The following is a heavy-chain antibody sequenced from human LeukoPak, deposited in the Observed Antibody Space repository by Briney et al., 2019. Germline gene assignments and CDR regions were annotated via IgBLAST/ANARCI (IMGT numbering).Heavy chain of an antibody. CDR2: LSSSGGT. D-gene: IGHD6-13*01. J-gene: IGHJ1*01. CDR3: TRGTSWFFTN. Sequence: SETLSLTCDVSGFSITSGTFYWSWIRQSAGKGLEWIGRLSSSGGTTDNPSLQNRVTISRDTSQNQFFLTLTSVTAADTALYYCTRGTSWFFTNWGQGILVTVSS. CDR1: GFSITSGTFY. V-gene: IGHV4-61*02.